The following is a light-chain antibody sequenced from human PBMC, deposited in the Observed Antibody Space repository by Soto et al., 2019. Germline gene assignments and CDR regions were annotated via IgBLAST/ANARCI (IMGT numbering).Light chain of an antibody. CDR2: GAS. J-gene: IGKJ1*01. CDR1: QSVSSN. V-gene: IGKV3-15*01. Sequence: EILMTQSPATLSVSPGDRATLSCRASQSVSSNLDWYQQKPGQAPRLLIYGASTRATGVPARFSGSWSGTEFTLTISSLQSEDFAVYYCQHYSNWPAFGQGTKVEIK. CDR3: QHYSNWPA.